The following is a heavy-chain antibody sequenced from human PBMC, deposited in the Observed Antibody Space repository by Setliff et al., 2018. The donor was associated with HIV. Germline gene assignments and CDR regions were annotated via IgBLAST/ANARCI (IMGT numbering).Heavy chain of an antibody. V-gene: IGHV3-15*05. CDR1: GFTFSRAW. CDR2: IKSNTDGGTT. Sequence: RLSCATSGFTFSRAWMAWVRQAPGKGLEWVGRIKSNTDGGTTDFASPVKGRFSISRDDSKKTVYLQMNNLETEDTAIYYCTVSNCGADCRGLNWFDPWGQGTLVTVSS. J-gene: IGHJ5*02. D-gene: IGHD2-21*02. CDR3: TVSNCGADCRGLNWFDP.